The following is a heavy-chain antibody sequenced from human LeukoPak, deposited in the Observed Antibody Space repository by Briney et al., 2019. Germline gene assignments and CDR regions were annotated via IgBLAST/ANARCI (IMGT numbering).Heavy chain of an antibody. V-gene: IGHV4-4*07. Sequence: SETLSLTCAVYGGSFSGYYWSWIRQPAGKGLEWIGRIYISGSGSTNYNPSLKSRVTMSVDTSKNQFSLKLSSVTAADTAVYYCARDKRVAVAGTYIYYYYMDVWGNGTTVTISS. J-gene: IGHJ6*03. CDR2: IYISGSGST. D-gene: IGHD6-19*01. CDR3: ARDKRVAVAGTYIYYYYMDV. CDR1: GGSFSGYY.